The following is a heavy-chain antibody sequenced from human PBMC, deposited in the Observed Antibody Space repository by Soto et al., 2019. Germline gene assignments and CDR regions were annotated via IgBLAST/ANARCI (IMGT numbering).Heavy chain of an antibody. D-gene: IGHD5-18*01. Sequence: PSETLSLTCTVSGGYISSGDHYLSWIRQPPGKGLEWIGYIYYSGTTDYNPSLKSRVTVSVDTSENQFSLKVNSVTAADTAVYYCARALIQLWPHYYYGMDVWGQGTTVTVSS. CDR2: IYYSGTT. CDR1: GGYISSGDHY. J-gene: IGHJ6*02. V-gene: IGHV4-30-4*01. CDR3: ARALIQLWPHYYYGMDV.